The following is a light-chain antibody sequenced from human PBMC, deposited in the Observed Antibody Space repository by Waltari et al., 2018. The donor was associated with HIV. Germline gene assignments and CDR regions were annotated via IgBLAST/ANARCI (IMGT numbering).Light chain of an antibody. J-gene: IGLJ2*01. CDR2: DNT. V-gene: IGLV1-51*01. Sequence: QSVLTQPPSVSAAPGQMVTISCSGSSSNIGSNYVSWYQHLPGTAPKLLLYDNTARPSGIPDRVSASKSGTSVALDITGLQTGDEGDYYCGTWDSSLSAVVFGGGTKLTVL. CDR3: GTWDSSLSAVV. CDR1: SSNIGSNY.